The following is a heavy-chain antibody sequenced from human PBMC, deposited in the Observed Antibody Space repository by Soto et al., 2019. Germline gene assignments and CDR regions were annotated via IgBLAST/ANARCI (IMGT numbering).Heavy chain of an antibody. D-gene: IGHD3-10*01. V-gene: IGHV4-34*01. Sequence: SETLSLTCAVYGGSFSGYYWSWIRQPPGKGLEWIGEINHSGSTNYNPSLKSRVTISVDTSKNQFSLKLSSVTAADTAVYYCARVPMVRGDHRSGPIDYWGQGTLVTVSS. CDR2: INHSGST. J-gene: IGHJ4*02. CDR1: GGSFSGYY. CDR3: ARVPMVRGDHRSGPIDY.